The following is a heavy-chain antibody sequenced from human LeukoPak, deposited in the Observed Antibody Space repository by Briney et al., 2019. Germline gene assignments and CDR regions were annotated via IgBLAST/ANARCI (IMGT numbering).Heavy chain of an antibody. D-gene: IGHD4-11*01. V-gene: IGHV4-4*09. Sequence: SETLSLTCTVSGGSISSYYWSWIRQPPGKGLEWIGYIYTSGSTNYNPSLKSRVTISVDTSKNQFSLKLSSVTAADTAVYYCARRGMTTVTTGSYYYYHMDVWGKGTTVTVSS. CDR3: ARRGMTTVTTGSYYYYHMDV. CDR2: IYTSGST. J-gene: IGHJ6*03. CDR1: GGSISSYY.